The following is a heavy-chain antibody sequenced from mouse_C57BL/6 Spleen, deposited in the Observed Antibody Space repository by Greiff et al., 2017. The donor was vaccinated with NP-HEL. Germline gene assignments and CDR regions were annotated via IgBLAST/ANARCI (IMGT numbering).Heavy chain of an antibody. V-gene: IGHV14-3*01. CDR1: GFNIKNTY. D-gene: IGHD1-1*01. CDR3: PKIGGTDYGSRYGFDY. CDR2: IDPANGNT. Sequence: EVQLQQSVAELVRPGASVKLSCTASGFNIKNTYMHWVKQRPEQGLEWIGRIDPANGNTKYAPKFQGKATITADTSSNTAYLQLSILTSEYTAIYYCPKIGGTDYGSRYGFDYLSQCNTLTVAS. J-gene: IGHJ2*01.